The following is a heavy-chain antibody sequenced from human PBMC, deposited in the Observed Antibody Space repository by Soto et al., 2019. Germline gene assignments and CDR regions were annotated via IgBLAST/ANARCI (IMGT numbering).Heavy chain of an antibody. D-gene: IGHD4-4*01. J-gene: IGHJ4*02. V-gene: IGHV1-8*02. CDR3: ARSPSWETTVTPYYFDY. CDR1: GDTFTSYA. Sequence: ASVKVSCKASGDTFTSYAFHWVRQATGQRPEWMGWINAKNANTGYAQNFQGRVTMTSNTSISTAYMELSSLRSEDTAVYYCARSPSWETTVTPYYFDYWGQGTLVTVSS. CDR2: INAKNANT.